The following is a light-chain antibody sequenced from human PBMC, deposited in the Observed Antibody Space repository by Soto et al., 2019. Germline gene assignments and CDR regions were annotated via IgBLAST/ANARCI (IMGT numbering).Light chain of an antibody. J-gene: IGKJ4*01. CDR2: DAS. CDR1: QSVTSY. Sequence: EIVWTQSPATLSLSPGARATLSSRASQSVTSYLAWYHQKPGQAPRLLIYDASNRATGIPARFSGSGSGTDCPLTSSSLGPEDFAVYYCQQRSNWPLLTFGGGTKVEL. CDR3: QQRSNWPLLT. V-gene: IGKV3-11*01.